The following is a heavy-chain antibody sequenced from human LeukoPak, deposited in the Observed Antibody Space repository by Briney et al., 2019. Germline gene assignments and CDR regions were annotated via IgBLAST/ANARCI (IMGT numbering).Heavy chain of an antibody. CDR1: GGSISSSSYY. J-gene: IGHJ4*02. CDR3: ARHLHSSGPFFDY. D-gene: IGHD3-22*01. V-gene: IGHV4-39*01. Sequence: SETLSLTCTVSGGSISSSSYYWGWIRQPPGKGLEWIGSIYYSGSTYYNPSLKSRVTISVDTSKNQFSLKLSSVTAADTAVYYCARHLHSSGPFFDYWGQGTLVTVSS. CDR2: IYYSGST.